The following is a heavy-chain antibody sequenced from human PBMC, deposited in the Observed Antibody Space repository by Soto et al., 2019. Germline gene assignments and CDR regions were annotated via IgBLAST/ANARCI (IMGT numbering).Heavy chain of an antibody. CDR2: ISYDGSNK. Sequence: AGGSLRLSCAASGFTFSSYAMHWVRQAPGKGLEWVAVISYDGSNKYYADSVKGRFTISRDNSKNTLYLQMNSLRAEDTAVYYCARDRRIRWYGFYYYYSMDVWGQGTTVTVSS. D-gene: IGHD2-15*01. CDR3: ARDRRIRWYGFYYYYSMDV. J-gene: IGHJ6*02. CDR1: GFTFSSYA. V-gene: IGHV3-30-3*01.